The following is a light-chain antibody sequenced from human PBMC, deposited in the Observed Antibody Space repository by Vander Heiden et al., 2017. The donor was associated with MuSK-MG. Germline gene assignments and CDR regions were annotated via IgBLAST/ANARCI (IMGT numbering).Light chain of an antibody. J-gene: IGLJ2*01. CDR2: GNS. Sequence: QSVPTPPPSVSGAPGQRVTISCPGSSSNIGAGYDVHWYPQLPGTAHKLLIYGNSNRPSGVPDRFSGSKSGTSASLAITGLQAEDEADYYCQSYDSSLSVVVFGGGTKLTVL. V-gene: IGLV1-40*01. CDR3: QSYDSSLSVVV. CDR1: SSNIGAGYD.